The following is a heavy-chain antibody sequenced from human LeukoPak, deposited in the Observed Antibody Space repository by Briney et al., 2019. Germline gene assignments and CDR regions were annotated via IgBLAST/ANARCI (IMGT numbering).Heavy chain of an antibody. CDR3: ARDHEDVYGSGSYKL. Sequence: ASVKVSCKAAGYPFISFGISWVRQAPGQGLEWMGWISAYNGKTEFAQRFQDRVTMTTDTSTTTAYMELRSLRSDDTAMHYCARDHEDVYGSGSYKLWGQGTRVTVSS. CDR1: GYPFISFG. J-gene: IGHJ4*02. D-gene: IGHD3-10*01. V-gene: IGHV1-18*01. CDR2: ISAYNGKT.